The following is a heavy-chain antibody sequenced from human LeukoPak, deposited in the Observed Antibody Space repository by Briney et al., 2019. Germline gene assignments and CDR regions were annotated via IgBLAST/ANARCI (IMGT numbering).Heavy chain of an antibody. CDR3: AKALVPYYYVTDY. CDR2: ITWDGGNT. Sequence: GGSLRLSCAASGFTFDDYAMHWVRQTPGKGLEWVSLITWDGGNTFYADSVKGRFSISRDNSKNSLYLQMNSLRAEDTAVYYCAKALVPYYYVTDYWGQGTLVTVSS. V-gene: IGHV3-43D*03. CDR1: GFTFDDYA. J-gene: IGHJ4*02. D-gene: IGHD3-10*02.